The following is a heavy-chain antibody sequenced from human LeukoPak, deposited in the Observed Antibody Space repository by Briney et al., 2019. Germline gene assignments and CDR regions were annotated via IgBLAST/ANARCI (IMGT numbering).Heavy chain of an antibody. CDR1: GFTFSSYA. CDR3: AKNRGNYYYFDY. CDR2: ISGSGDNT. Sequence: GSLRLSCVASGFTFSSYAMSWVRQAPGKGLEWVSAISGSGDNTYYADSVKDRFTISRDKSKNTLYLQMNSLGAEDTAVYYCAKNRGNYYYFDYWGQGTLVTVSS. D-gene: IGHD4-11*01. J-gene: IGHJ4*02. V-gene: IGHV3-23*01.